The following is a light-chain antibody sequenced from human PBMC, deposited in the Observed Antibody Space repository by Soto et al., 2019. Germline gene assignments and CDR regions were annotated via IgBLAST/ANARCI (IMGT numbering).Light chain of an antibody. Sequence: EIVLTQSPGTLSLSPGERATLSCRASQSVSSSYLAWYQQKPGQPPRQLIYGASSRATGIPDRFSGSGSGTDFTITITRLEHEDFAVYYCQHYRTSFGGGTRVEIK. CDR3: QHYRTS. V-gene: IGKV3-20*01. J-gene: IGKJ4*01. CDR2: GAS. CDR1: QSVSSSY.